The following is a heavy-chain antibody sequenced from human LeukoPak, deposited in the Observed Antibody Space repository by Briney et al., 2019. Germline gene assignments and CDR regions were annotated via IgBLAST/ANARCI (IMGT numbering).Heavy chain of an antibody. CDR3: ARELGMYSSSWYYFDY. Sequence: SQTLSLTCAISGDSVSSNSAAWNWIRQSPSRGLEWLGRTYYRSKWYNDYAVSVKSRITINPDTSKNQFSLQLNSVTPEDTAVFYCARELGMYSSSWYYFDYWGQGTLVTVSS. J-gene: IGHJ4*02. CDR2: TYYRSKWYN. CDR1: GDSVSSNSAA. V-gene: IGHV6-1*01. D-gene: IGHD6-13*01.